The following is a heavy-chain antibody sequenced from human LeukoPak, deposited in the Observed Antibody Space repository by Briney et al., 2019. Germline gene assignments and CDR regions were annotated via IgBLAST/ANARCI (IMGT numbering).Heavy chain of an antibody. CDR3: AREGYYYDSSGYYGWFDP. Sequence: ASVKVSCKASGYTFTSYDINWVRQATGQGLEWMGWMNPNSGNTGYAQKFQGRVTMTRNTSISTAYMELSSLRSEDTAVYYCAREGYYYDSSGYYGWFDPWGQGTLVTVSS. D-gene: IGHD3-22*01. J-gene: IGHJ5*02. CDR1: GYTFTSYD. CDR2: MNPNSGNT. V-gene: IGHV1-8*01.